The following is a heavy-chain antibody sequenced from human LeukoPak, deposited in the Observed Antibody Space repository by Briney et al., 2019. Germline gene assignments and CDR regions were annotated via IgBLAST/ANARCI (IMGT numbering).Heavy chain of an antibody. CDR1: GFTFSDYY. D-gene: IGHD1-26*01. J-gene: IGHJ6*03. V-gene: IGHV3-11*04. CDR2: ISSRGNTI. CDR3: ARDPYSGGYGAYYYYYMDV. Sequence: GGSLRLSRAASGFTFSDYYMSWIRQAPGKGLEWVSYISSRGNTIYYADSVKGRFTISRDNTKKSLYLQMDSLRAEDTAVYYCARDPYSGGYGAYYYYYMDVWGKGTTVTISS.